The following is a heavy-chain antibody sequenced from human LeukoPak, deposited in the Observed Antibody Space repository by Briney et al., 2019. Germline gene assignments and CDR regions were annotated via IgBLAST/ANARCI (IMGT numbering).Heavy chain of an antibody. CDR2: IYYSGST. D-gene: IGHD6-19*01. CDR1: GGSISSYY. V-gene: IGHV4-59*01. Sequence: ASETLSLTCTVSGGSISSYYWSWIRQPPGKGLEWIGYIYYSGSTNYNPSLKSRVTISVDTSKNQFSLKLSSVTAADTAVYYCASSGWSLIYFQHCGQGTLVTVSS. J-gene: IGHJ1*01. CDR3: ASSGWSLIYFQH.